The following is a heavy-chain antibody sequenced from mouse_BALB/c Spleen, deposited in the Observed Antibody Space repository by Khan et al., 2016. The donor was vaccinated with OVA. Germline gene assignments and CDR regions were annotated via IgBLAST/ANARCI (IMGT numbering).Heavy chain of an antibody. CDR2: ISYSGSP. V-gene: IGHV3-2*02. CDR3: ARGTVGRFAY. Sequence: EVQLQESGPGLVKPSQSLSLTCTVTGYSITSDYAWNWIRQFPGNKLEWMGFISYSGSPSYNPSLKSRISITRDTSKNQFFLQLNSVTTEDTATYYCARGTVGRFAYWGRGTLVTVSA. D-gene: IGHD1-1*01. CDR1: GYSITSDYA. J-gene: IGHJ3*01.